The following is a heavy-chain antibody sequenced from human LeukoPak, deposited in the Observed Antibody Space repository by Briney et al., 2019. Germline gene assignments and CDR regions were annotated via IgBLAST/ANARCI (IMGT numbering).Heavy chain of an antibody. Sequence: SETLSLTCTVSGGSISSYYWSWIRQPPGKGLEYIGYIYYSGSTNYSPSLKSRVTISVDTSKNQFSLKLSSVTAADTAVYYCARGSYDSFLFNPRFDYWGQGTLVTVSS. CDR2: IYYSGST. J-gene: IGHJ4*02. D-gene: IGHD3-22*01. CDR1: GGSISSYY. V-gene: IGHV4-59*12. CDR3: ARGSYDSFLFNPRFDY.